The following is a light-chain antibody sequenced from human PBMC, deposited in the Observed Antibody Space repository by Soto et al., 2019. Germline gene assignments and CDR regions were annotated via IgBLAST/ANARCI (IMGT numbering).Light chain of an antibody. Sequence: DIQMTQSPSTLSASVGDRVTITCRASQSISSWLAWYQQKPGKAPKLLIYDASSLESGVPSRFSGSGSGTEFTRTISSLQPDDFATYYCQQYNSYSFTFGPGTKVDIK. CDR3: QQYNSYSFT. CDR1: QSISSW. V-gene: IGKV1-5*01. CDR2: DAS. J-gene: IGKJ3*01.